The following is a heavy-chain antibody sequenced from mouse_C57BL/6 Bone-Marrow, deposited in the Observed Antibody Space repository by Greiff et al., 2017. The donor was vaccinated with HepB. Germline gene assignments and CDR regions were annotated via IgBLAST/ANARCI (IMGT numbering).Heavy chain of an antibody. CDR1: GFTFSDYY. D-gene: IGHD2-1*01. J-gene: IGHJ3*01. CDR2: ISNGGCST. CDR3: ARRVYGNYWFAY. V-gene: IGHV5-12*01. Sequence: DVKLQESGGGLVQPGGSLKLSCAASGFTFSDYYMYWVRQTPEKRLEWVAYISNGGCSTYYPDTVKGRFTISRDNAKNTLYLQMSRLKSEDTAMYYCARRVYGNYWFAYWGQGTLVTVSA.